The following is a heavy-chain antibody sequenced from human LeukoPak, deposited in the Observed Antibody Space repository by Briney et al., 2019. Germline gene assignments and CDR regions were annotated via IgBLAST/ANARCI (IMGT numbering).Heavy chain of an antibody. Sequence: GESLRISCKGSGYSLTSYWISWVRQMPGKGLEWMGRFDPSDSYTNYSPSFQGHVTISADKSISTAYLQWSSLKASDTAMYYCARHGVVVTATQTNWFDPWGQGTLVTVSS. CDR2: FDPSDSYT. CDR1: GYSLTSYW. D-gene: IGHD2-21*02. V-gene: IGHV5-10-1*01. J-gene: IGHJ5*02. CDR3: ARHGVVVTATQTNWFDP.